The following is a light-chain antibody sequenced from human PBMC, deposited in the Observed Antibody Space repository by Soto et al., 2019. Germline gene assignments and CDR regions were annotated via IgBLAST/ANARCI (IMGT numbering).Light chain of an antibody. J-gene: IGKJ1*01. V-gene: IGKV3-20*01. CDR2: AAS. Sequence: ETVLTQSPGTLALSPGERVTLSCRPSQSVTYRYLAWYQQKPGQAARLLIYAASTRATGIPDRFSGSGSGTDLTFTISRLEPGDVEVYYGQQYGSSPWTFGQGTKVDIK. CDR3: QQYGSSPWT. CDR1: QSVTYRY.